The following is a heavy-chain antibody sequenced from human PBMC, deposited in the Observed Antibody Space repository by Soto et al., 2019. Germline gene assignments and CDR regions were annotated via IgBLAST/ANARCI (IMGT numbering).Heavy chain of an antibody. J-gene: IGHJ5*02. CDR2: INHSGST. Sequence: PSLILSHTCAVGGGSFSGYYWSCIRQPPGKGLEWIGEINHSGSTNYNPSLKSRVTISVDTSKNQFSLKLSSVTAADTAVYYCARRRVYRGFDPWGQGTLVTVSS. CDR3: ARRRVYRGFDP. V-gene: IGHV4-34*01. CDR1: GGSFSGYY.